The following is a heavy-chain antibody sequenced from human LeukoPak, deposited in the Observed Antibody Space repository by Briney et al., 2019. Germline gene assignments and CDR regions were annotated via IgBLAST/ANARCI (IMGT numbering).Heavy chain of an antibody. CDR1: GGSISDYY. Sequence: PSETLSLTCTVSGGSISDYYWSRVRQPPGKGLEWIGYIYYSGNTNYNPSLKSRVAISVDTSKNQFSLRLSSVTAADTAVYLCARVSCTTTSCPGWFDPWGQGTLVTVSS. CDR3: ARVSCTTTSCPGWFDP. D-gene: IGHD2-2*01. J-gene: IGHJ5*02. CDR2: IYYSGNT. V-gene: IGHV4-59*01.